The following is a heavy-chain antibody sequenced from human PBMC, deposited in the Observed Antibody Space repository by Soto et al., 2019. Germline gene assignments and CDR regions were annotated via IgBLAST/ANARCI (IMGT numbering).Heavy chain of an antibody. CDR1: GYTFTSYY. J-gene: IGHJ4*02. CDR2: INPSGGST. D-gene: IGHD2-15*01. Sequence: ASVKVSCKASGYTFTSYYMHWARQAPGQGLEWMGIINPSGGSTSYAQKFQGRVTMTRDTSTSTVYMELSSLRSGDTAVYYCARELHFVEAVLDYWGQGTLVTVSS. V-gene: IGHV1-46*01. CDR3: ARELHFVEAVLDY.